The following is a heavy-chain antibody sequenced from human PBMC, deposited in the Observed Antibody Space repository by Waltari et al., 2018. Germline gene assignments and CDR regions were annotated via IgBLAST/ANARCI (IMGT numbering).Heavy chain of an antibody. CDR3: TRVTGGSWEGGFDP. CDR2: NIPVCGTA. Sequence: QVQLVQSGAEVKKPGSSVKVSCKASGGTFSSYAINWVRQAPGQGLEWMGGNIPVCGTANYAQRFQGRVTITTEESTSTAYMELSSLKPEDTAVYYCTRVTGGSWEGGFDPWGQGTLVTVSS. V-gene: IGHV1-69*05. CDR1: GGTFSSYA. D-gene: IGHD6-13*01. J-gene: IGHJ5*02.